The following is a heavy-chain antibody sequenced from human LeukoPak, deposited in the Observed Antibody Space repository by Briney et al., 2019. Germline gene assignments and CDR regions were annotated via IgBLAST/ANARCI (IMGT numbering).Heavy chain of an antibody. V-gene: IGHV4-39*07. D-gene: IGHD2-2*01. CDR3: ARGWVPSLSYYYMDV. CDR2: IYYTGST. Sequence: PSETLSLTCTVSGGSISSSSYYWGWIRQPPGKGLEWIGSIYYTGSTYYNPSLKSRVTISVDTSKTQISLKLSSVTAADTAVYYCARGWVPSLSYYYMDVWGKGTTVTVSS. J-gene: IGHJ6*03. CDR1: GGSISSSSYY.